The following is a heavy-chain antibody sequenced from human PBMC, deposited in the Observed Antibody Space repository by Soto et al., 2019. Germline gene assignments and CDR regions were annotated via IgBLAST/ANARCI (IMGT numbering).Heavy chain of an antibody. Sequence: SETLSLTCAVYGGSFSGYYWSWIRQPPGKGLEWIGEINHSGSTNYNPSLKSRVTISVDTSKNQFSLKLSSVTAADTAVYYCARVPLKFGGVIAGGALDYWGQGTLVTVSS. J-gene: IGHJ4*02. CDR1: GGSFSGYY. D-gene: IGHD3-16*02. CDR3: ARVPLKFGGVIAGGALDY. V-gene: IGHV4-34*01. CDR2: INHSGST.